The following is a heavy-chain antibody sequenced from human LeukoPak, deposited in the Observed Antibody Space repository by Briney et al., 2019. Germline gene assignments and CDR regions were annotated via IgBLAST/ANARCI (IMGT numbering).Heavy chain of an antibody. Sequence: GGSLRLSCAASGFTFISYGMSWVRQAPGKGLEWGSAISGSGGSTYYADSVKGRFTISRDNSKNTLYLQMNSLRAEDTAVYYCAKAHPTYYYDSSEYYFDYWGQGILVTVSS. CDR2: ISGSGGST. V-gene: IGHV3-23*01. J-gene: IGHJ4*02. CDR1: GFTFISYG. CDR3: AKAHPTYYYDSSEYYFDY. D-gene: IGHD3-22*01.